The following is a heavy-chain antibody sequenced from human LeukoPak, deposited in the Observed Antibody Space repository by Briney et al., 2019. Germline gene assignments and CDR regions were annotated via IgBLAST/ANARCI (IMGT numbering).Heavy chain of an antibody. J-gene: IGHJ1*01. Sequence: SETLSLTCTVSGGSISSSSYYWGWIRQPPGKGLEWIGTIYYSGRTYYNPSLKSRVTISVDTSKNQLSLKLSSVTAADTAVYYCARLSTSAYFQHWGQGTLATVSS. CDR3: ARLSTSAYFQH. CDR1: GGSISSSSYY. V-gene: IGHV4-39*01. CDR2: IYYSGRT.